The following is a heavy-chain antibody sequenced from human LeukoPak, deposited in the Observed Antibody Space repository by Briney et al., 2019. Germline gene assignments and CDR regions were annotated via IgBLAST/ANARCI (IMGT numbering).Heavy chain of an antibody. J-gene: IGHJ1*01. D-gene: IGHD1-26*01. V-gene: IGHV1-2*06. Sequence: ASVKVSCKASGGTFSSYAISWVRQAPGQGLEWMGRINPNSGGTNYAQKFQGRVTMTRDTSISTAYMKLSRLRSDDTAVYYCARGYRTVGAIEYFQHWGQGTLVTVSS. CDR3: ARGYRTVGAIEYFQH. CDR2: INPNSGGT. CDR1: GGTFSSYA.